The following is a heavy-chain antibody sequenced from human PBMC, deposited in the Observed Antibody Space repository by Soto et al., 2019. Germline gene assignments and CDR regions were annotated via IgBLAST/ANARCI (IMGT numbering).Heavy chain of an antibody. Sequence: EVQLVESGGGLVQPGGSLRLSCAASGFIFSNYVMHLVRQAPGKGLEYVSAISSNGYNTYYADSVKGRFTISRDNSKNTLYLQMGGLRAEDMAVYYCARGGGYTDSVHAALDIWGQGTMVTVSS. J-gene: IGHJ3*02. D-gene: IGHD5-12*01. CDR1: GFIFSNYV. CDR3: ARGGGYTDSVHAALDI. CDR2: ISSNGYNT. V-gene: IGHV3-64*07.